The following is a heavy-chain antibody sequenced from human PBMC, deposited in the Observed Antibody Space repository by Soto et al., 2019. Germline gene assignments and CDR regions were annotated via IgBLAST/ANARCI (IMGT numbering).Heavy chain of an antibody. Sequence: QVQLQQWGAGLLKPSETVSLTCAVYGGSFIGYYGTWIRQPPGKGLEWIGEINHSGSTNYNPSLNSRVTVSADTPKNQFSLRLSSVTAADTAVYYCATLGHYDFWSGFRKGNWFDPWGQGTLVTVSS. V-gene: IGHV4-34*01. CDR1: GGSFIGYY. CDR2: INHSGST. D-gene: IGHD3-3*01. J-gene: IGHJ5*02. CDR3: ATLGHYDFWSGFRKGNWFDP.